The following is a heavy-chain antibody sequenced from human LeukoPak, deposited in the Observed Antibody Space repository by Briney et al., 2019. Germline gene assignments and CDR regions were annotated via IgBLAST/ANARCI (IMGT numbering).Heavy chain of an antibody. J-gene: IGHJ4*02. CDR3: ARSPLENRRRGDNFFCDY. CDR1: GGSISSYY. V-gene: IGHV4-4*07. CDR2: IYTSGST. Sequence: SETLSLTCTVSGGSISSYYWSWIRQPAGKGLEWIGRIYTSGSTNYNPSLKSRVTLSLDTSKNQFSMNLTSVTAADTAMYYCARSPLENRRRGDNFFCDYWGQGMLVTVSS. D-gene: IGHD5-24*01.